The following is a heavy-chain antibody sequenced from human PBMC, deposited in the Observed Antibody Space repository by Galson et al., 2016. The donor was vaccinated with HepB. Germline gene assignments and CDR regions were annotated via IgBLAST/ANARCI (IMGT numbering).Heavy chain of an antibody. CDR1: GFTFSSYT. D-gene: IGHD2-15*01. Sequence: SLRLSCAASGFTFSSYTMNWVRQAPGKGLEWVSYISSSSSSIYYADSVKGRFTISRDNAKNSLYLQMNSLRDEDTAVYYWATRSCRGGSCYSAAPGYWYFDLWGRGTLVTVSS. J-gene: IGHJ2*01. V-gene: IGHV3-48*02. CDR3: ATRSCRGGSCYSAAPGYWYFDL. CDR2: ISSSSSSI.